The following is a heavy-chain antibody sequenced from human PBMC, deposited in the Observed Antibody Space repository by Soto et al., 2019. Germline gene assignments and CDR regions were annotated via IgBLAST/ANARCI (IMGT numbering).Heavy chain of an antibody. CDR1: GFTFSSYA. CDR2: ISGSGGST. J-gene: IGHJ4*02. V-gene: IGHV3-23*01. D-gene: IGHD3-22*01. CDR3: AKYYYDSSGYYSDYFDY. Sequence: GGSLRLSCAASGFTFSSYAMSWVRQAPGKGLEWVSAISGSGGSTYYADSVKGRFTISRDNSKNTLYLQMNSLRAEDTAVYYCAKYYYDSSGYYSDYFDYWGQGTLVTAPQ.